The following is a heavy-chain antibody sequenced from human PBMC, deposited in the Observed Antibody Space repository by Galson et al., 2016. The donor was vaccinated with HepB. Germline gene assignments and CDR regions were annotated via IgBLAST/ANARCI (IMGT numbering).Heavy chain of an antibody. CDR2: ISDYNGDR. CDR1: GYTFTSYG. D-gene: IGHD6-13*01. V-gene: IGHV1-18*01. J-gene: IGHJ4*02. CDR3: AWGGSWRNFDY. Sequence: SVKVSCKASGYTFTSYGIAWVRQAPGRGLEWMGWISDYNGDRNYAQKLQGRVTLTTNSSTGTAYMEMRSLTSDDTAMYYCAWGGSWRNFDYWGQGTLVTVSS.